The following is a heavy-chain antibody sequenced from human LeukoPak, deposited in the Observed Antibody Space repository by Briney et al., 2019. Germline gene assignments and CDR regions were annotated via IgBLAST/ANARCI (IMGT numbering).Heavy chain of an antibody. Sequence: PGGSLRLSCAASGFIFSSYGMHWVRQAPGKGLEWVAVISYDGGSKYYADSMKGRFTISRDNSKNTLHLQMNSLRAEDTAVYYCVKSVQGGWLEGYFDYWGQGTLVTVSS. V-gene: IGHV3-30*18. CDR1: GFIFSSYG. CDR2: ISYDGGSK. D-gene: IGHD6-19*01. CDR3: VKSVQGGWLEGYFDY. J-gene: IGHJ4*02.